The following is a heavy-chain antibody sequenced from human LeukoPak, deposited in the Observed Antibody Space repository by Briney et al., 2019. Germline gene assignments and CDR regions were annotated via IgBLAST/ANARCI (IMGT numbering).Heavy chain of an antibody. CDR1: GYTFTGYY. CDR3: ARVLSGGESYGYQDEGWFDP. CDR2: INPNSGGT. Sequence: ASVKVSCKASGYTFTGYYMHWVRQAPGQGREWMGWINPNSGGTNYAQKFQGRVTTTRDTSISTAYMGLRRLRSDGTAVYYCARVLSGGESYGYQDEGWFDPWGQGTLVTASS. V-gene: IGHV1-2*02. D-gene: IGHD5-18*01. J-gene: IGHJ5*02.